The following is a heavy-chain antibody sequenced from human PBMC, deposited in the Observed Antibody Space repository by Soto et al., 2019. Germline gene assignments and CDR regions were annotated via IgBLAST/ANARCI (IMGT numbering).Heavy chain of an antibody. D-gene: IGHD3-22*01. CDR2: ISAYNGNT. Sequence: ASVKVSCKASGYTFTSYGISWVRQAPGQGLEWMGWISAYNGNTNYAQKLQGRVTMTTDTSTSTAYMELRSLRSDDTAVYYCAGLYPYESSGYHLNYWGQGTQVTVSS. V-gene: IGHV1-18*01. J-gene: IGHJ4*02. CDR1: GYTFTSYG. CDR3: AGLYPYESSGYHLNY.